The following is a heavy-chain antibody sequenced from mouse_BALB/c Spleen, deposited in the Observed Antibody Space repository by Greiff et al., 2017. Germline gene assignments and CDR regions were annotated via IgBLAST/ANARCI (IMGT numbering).Heavy chain of an antibody. D-gene: IGHD2-3*01. Sequence: EVQVVESGGGLVKPGGSLKLSCAASGFTFSSYAMSWVRQTPEKRLEWVASISSGGSTYYPDSVKGRFTISRDNARNILYLQMSSLRSEDTAMYYCARWGDGYPYYAMDYWGQGTSVTVSS. CDR3: ARWGDGYPYYAMDY. V-gene: IGHV5-6-5*01. J-gene: IGHJ4*01. CDR1: GFTFSSYA. CDR2: ISSGGST.